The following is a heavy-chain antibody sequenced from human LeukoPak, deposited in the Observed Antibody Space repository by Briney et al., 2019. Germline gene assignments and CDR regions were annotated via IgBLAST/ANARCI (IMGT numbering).Heavy chain of an antibody. CDR2: IDGDGSST. D-gene: IGHD1-26*01. J-gene: IGHJ4*02. CDR3: ARTIVGAAFDY. Sequence: PGGSLRLSCAASGFTFSNYWMHWVRQAPGKRLVWVSRIDGDGSSTSYADSVKGRFTISRDNAKNTLYLQMTSLRAEDTAVYYCARTIVGAAFDYWGQGTLVTVSS. CDR1: GFTFSNYW. V-gene: IGHV3-74*01.